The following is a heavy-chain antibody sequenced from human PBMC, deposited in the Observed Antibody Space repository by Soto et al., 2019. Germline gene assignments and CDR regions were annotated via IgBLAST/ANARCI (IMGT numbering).Heavy chain of an antibody. J-gene: IGHJ5*02. V-gene: IGHV1-8*01. Sequence: GASVKVSCKTSGYTFTSYDINWARQATGQGLEWMGWMIPNSGNTGYAQKFQGRVTMTRNTSISTAYMELSSLRSEDTAVYYCARGANYDFWNNNYFDPWGQGTLVTVSS. D-gene: IGHD3-3*01. CDR3: ARGANYDFWNNNYFDP. CDR1: GYTFTSYD. CDR2: MIPNSGNT.